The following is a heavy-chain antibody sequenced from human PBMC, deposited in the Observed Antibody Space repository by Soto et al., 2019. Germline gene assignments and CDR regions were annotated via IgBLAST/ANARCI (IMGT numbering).Heavy chain of an antibody. J-gene: IGHJ4*02. V-gene: IGHV3-23*01. CDR1: GFSFSSYA. CDR3: LVAVAATAT. Sequence: GGSLRLSCAASGFSFSSYAMSWVRQGPGKGLELVSAISGSGGSTYYADSVKGRFTISRDNSKNTLYLQMNSLRAEDTAVYYCLVAVAATATWGQGTLVTVSS. CDR2: ISGSGGST. D-gene: IGHD2-15*01.